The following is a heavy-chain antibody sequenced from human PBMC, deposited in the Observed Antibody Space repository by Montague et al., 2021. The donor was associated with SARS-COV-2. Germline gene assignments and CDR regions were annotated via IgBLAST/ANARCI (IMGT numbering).Heavy chain of an antibody. CDR1: GGSISSSSYY. V-gene: IGHV4-39*01. CDR2: IYYSGST. CDR3: ARREDYYGSGSYPN. J-gene: IGHJ4*02. D-gene: IGHD3-10*01. Sequence: SETLSLTCTVSGGSISSSSYYWGWIRQPPGKGLEWIGCIYYSGSTYYNPSLKSRVTISVDTSKNQCSLKLSSVTAADTAVYYCARREDYYGSGSYPNWGQGTLVTVSS.